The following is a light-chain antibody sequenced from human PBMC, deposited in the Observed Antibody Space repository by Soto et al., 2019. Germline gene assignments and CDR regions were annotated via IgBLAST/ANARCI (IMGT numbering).Light chain of an antibody. V-gene: IGKV1-9*01. CDR3: QQLDSYPLT. J-gene: IGKJ4*01. Sequence: IQLTQSPSSLSASVGDRVTITCRASQGISSYLAWYQQKPGKAPRLLIYAASTLQSGVPSRFSGSGSGTEFILTISSLQSEDFATYYCQQLDSYPLTFGGGTKVDIK. CDR1: QGISSY. CDR2: AAS.